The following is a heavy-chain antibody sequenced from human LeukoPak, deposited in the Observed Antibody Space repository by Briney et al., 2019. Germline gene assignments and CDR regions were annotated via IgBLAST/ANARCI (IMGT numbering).Heavy chain of an antibody. J-gene: IGHJ4*02. D-gene: IGHD6-19*01. CDR1: GGTFISYA. Sequence: GSSVKVSCKASGGTFISYAISWVRQAPGQGLEWMGRIIPIFGTANYAQKFHGTVTITTDESTSTAYMELSSLRSEDTAVYYCASRYSSGLETIDYWGQGTLVTVSS. CDR2: IIPIFGTA. CDR3: ASRYSSGLETIDY. V-gene: IGHV1-69*05.